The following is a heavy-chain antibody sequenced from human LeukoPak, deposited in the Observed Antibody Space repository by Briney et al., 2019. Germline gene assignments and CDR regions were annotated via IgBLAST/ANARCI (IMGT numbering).Heavy chain of an antibody. Sequence: SQTLSLTCAISGDSVSSNSAAWNWIRQSPSRGLEWLGRTYYRSKWYDDYAVSVKSRITINPDTSKNQFSLQLNFVTPEDTAIYYCTRGGRGDTVALFESWGQGTLVTVSS. CDR3: TRGGRGDTVALFES. V-gene: IGHV6-1*01. D-gene: IGHD6-19*01. CDR1: GDSVSSNSAA. J-gene: IGHJ4*02. CDR2: TYYRSKWYD.